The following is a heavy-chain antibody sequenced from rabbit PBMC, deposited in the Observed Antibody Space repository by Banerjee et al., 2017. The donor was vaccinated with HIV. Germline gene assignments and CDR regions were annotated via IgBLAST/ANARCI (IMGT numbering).Heavy chain of an antibody. J-gene: IGHJ4*01. CDR3: VRSYAGRWGL. V-gene: IGHV1S45*01. CDR2: IDNGDGTT. CDR1: GFSFSSSYW. Sequence: QEQLEESGGDLVKPEGSLTLTCTASGFSFSSSYWIYWVRQAPGKGLEWIAYIDNGDGTTYYANWAKGRFTISKTSSTTVTLQMTSLTAADTATYFCVRSYAGRWGLWGPGTLVTVS. D-gene: IGHD4-2*01.